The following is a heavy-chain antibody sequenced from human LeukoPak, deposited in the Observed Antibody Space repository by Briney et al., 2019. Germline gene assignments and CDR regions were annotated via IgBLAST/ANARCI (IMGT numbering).Heavy chain of an antibody. Sequence: GRSLRLSCAASGFMFDDYTMHWVRQAPGKGLEWVSGISWDSNSIGYAASVKGRFTVSKDNAKNSLYLQMNSPRPEDTALYYCAKDIRQRSGDDAFDIWGQGTMVTVSS. J-gene: IGHJ3*02. CDR3: AKDIRQRSGDDAFDI. CDR1: GFMFDDYT. V-gene: IGHV3-9*01. D-gene: IGHD3-3*01. CDR2: ISWDSNSI.